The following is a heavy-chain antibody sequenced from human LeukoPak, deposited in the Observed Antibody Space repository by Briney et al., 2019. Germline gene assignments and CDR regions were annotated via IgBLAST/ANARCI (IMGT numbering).Heavy chain of an antibody. CDR1: GYSINNGYY. CDR2: IYHDGTT. D-gene: IGHD2-15*01. CDR3: ARELTGTGGSL. J-gene: IGHJ4*02. Sequence: SETLSLTCTVSGYSINNGYYWGWIRQPPGKGLGWIANIYHDGTTYYNPSLKSRVAISVDTSKNQFSLKLSSVTAADTAVYYCARELTGTGGSLWGQGTLVTVSS. V-gene: IGHV4-38-2*02.